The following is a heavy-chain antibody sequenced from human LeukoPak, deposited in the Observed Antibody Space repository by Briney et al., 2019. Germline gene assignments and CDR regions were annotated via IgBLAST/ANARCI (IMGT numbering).Heavy chain of an antibody. Sequence: ASVKVSCKASGYTLTGYYMHWVRQAPGQGLEWMGWINPNSGGTNYAQKFQGRVTMTRDTSISTAYMELSRLRSDDTAVYYCARGVSGGVFYYYYYMDVWGKGTTVTVSS. J-gene: IGHJ6*03. CDR2: INPNSGGT. CDR3: ARGVSGGVFYYYYYMDV. V-gene: IGHV1-2*02. CDR1: GYTLTGYY. D-gene: IGHD2-15*01.